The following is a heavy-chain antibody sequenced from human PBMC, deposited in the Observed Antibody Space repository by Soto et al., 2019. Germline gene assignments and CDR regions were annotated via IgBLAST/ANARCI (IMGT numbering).Heavy chain of an antibody. CDR2: ISGYNGNT. V-gene: IGHV1-18*01. CDR3: SRFIMVGGWFDPNYYHGMDV. Sequence: QVQLVQSGAEVKKPGPSVTVSCKTSGYTFSNYGINWVRQAPGQGLEWMGWISGYNGNTNYAQTVQGRVTMTTDTSTGTVYMELRSLKSDDTAIYYCSRFIMVGGWFDPNYYHGMDVWGQGTTVTVSS. D-gene: IGHD6-19*01. CDR1: GYTFSNYG. J-gene: IGHJ6*02.